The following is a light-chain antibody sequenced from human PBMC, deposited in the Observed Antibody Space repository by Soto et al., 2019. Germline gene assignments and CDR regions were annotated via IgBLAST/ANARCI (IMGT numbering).Light chain of an antibody. CDR3: QQNYAYPLT. CDR1: QGICGY. CDR2: AAS. V-gene: IGKV1-8*01. Sequence: AIRMTQSPSSLSASTGDRVTITCRASQGICGYLAWYQVKPGKAPKLLMFAASTLQRGVPSRFSGSGSGTDFTLTISYLQSEDFATYYCQQNYAYPLTFGQGTKVDIE. J-gene: IGKJ1*01.